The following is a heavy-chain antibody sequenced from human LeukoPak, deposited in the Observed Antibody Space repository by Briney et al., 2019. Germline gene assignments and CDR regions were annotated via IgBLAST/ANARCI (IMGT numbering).Heavy chain of an antibody. V-gene: IGHV3-48*03. Sequence: GGSLRLSCAASGFTFSSYEMNWVRQAPGKGLEWVSYISTTGSSIYYADSVKGRFTISRDNVKNLLYLQVNSLRVEDTAVYYCARPGSSWYSSEFDYWGQGTLVTVSS. CDR3: ARPGSSWYSSEFDY. CDR2: ISTTGSSI. CDR1: GFTFSSYE. D-gene: IGHD6-13*01. J-gene: IGHJ4*02.